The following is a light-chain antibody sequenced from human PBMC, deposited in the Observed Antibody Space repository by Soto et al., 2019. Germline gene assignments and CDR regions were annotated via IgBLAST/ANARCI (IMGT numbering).Light chain of an antibody. CDR2: DDS. Sequence: SYELTQPPSVSVAPGQTARITCGGNNIGGKSVHWYQLKAGQAPVLVVHDDSDRPSGIPERFSGSNSGNTATLTISRVEAGDEADFYCQVWDTSSDHVIFGGGTKVPS. CDR3: QVWDTSSDHVI. V-gene: IGLV3-21*02. J-gene: IGLJ2*01. CDR1: NIGGKS.